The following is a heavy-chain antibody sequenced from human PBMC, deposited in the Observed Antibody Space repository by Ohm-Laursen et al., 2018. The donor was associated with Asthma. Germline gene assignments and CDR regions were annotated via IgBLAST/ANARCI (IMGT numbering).Heavy chain of an antibody. Sequence: GSLRLYCAASGFTFDDYTMHWVRQAPGKGLEWVSLISWDGGSTYYADSVKGRFTISRDNSKNSLYLQMNSLRTEDTALYYCAKDILRGPTVTTTYYYYYGMDVWGQGTTVTVSS. J-gene: IGHJ6*02. CDR3: AKDILRGPTVTTTYYYYYGMDV. D-gene: IGHD4-17*01. V-gene: IGHV3-43*01. CDR2: ISWDGGST. CDR1: GFTFDDYT.